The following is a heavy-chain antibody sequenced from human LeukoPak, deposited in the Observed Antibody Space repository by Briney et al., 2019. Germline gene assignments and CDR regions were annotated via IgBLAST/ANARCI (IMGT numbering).Heavy chain of an antibody. CDR3: ARDLRFYSDTSGSYSRDPYYFDY. J-gene: IGHJ4*02. D-gene: IGHD3-22*01. CDR2: ISSSGSTI. V-gene: IGHV3-48*02. CDR1: GFIFSTYW. Sequence: GGSLRLSCAASGFIFSTYWMTWVRQGPGKGLEWVSYISSSGSTIYYADSVKGRFTISRDNARNSLYLRMKGLRDEDTAVYYCARDLRFYSDTSGSYSRDPYYFDYWGQGTLVTVSS.